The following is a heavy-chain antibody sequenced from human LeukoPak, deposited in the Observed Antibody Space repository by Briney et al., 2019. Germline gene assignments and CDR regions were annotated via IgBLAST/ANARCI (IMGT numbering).Heavy chain of an antibody. D-gene: IGHD3-10*01. CDR3: ARGYGSGSYYTFDP. CDR2: IIPILGIA. CDR1: GGTSSSYA. V-gene: IGHV1-69*04. Sequence: GASVKVSCKASGGTSSSYAISWVRQAPGQGLEWMGRIIPILGIANYAQKFQGRVTITADKSTSTAYMELSSLRSEDTAVYYCARGYGSGSYYTFDPWGQGTLVTVSS. J-gene: IGHJ5*02.